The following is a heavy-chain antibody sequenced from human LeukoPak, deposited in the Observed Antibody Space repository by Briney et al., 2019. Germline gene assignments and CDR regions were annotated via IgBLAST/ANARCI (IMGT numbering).Heavy chain of an antibody. CDR2: ISYDGSNK. D-gene: IGHD2-2*01. CDR1: GFTFSSYA. J-gene: IGHJ4*02. V-gene: IGHV3-30*04. Sequence: AGGSLRLSCAASGFTFSSYAVHWVRQAPGKGLEWVAVISYDGSNKYYADSVKGRFTISRDNSKNTLYLQMNSLRAEDTAVYYCARMLAVVPAAIGFDYWGQGTLVTVSS. CDR3: ARMLAVVPAAIGFDY.